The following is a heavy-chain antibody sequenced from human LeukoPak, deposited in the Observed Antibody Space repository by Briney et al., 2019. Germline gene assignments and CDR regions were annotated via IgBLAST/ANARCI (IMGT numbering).Heavy chain of an antibody. CDR1: GGSISSSSHS. V-gene: IGHV4-39*01. D-gene: IGHD1-1*01. J-gene: IGHJ5*02. CDR3: AQNLGSGNWIGNWFDP. Sequence: SETLSLTCTVSGGSISSSSHSWGWIRQPPGKGLEWTGTIYYTGRTYYSPSLESRLTISVDTSKNQFSLKLTSVTAADTAIYYCAQNLGSGNWIGNWFDPWGQGTLVTVSS. CDR2: IYYTGRT.